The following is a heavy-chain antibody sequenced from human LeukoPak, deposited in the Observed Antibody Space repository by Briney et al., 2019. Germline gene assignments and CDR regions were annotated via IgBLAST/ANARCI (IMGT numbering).Heavy chain of an antibody. CDR2: TSTDENLK. CDR3: ARFGGWLTYMDV. Sequence: AGTSLTLSCAASGFTFSNYVTHWVRQAPGKGLEWVAVTSTDENLKFYADSVKGRFTISRDNSKNTLYLQMNSLRAEDTAVYYCARFGGWLTYMDVWGKGTTVTISS. J-gene: IGHJ6*03. V-gene: IGHV3-30*04. D-gene: IGHD3-10*01. CDR1: GFTFSNYV.